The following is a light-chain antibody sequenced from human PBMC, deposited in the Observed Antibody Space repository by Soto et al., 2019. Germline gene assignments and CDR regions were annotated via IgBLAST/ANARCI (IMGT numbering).Light chain of an antibody. CDR3: SSYTSSSTPYV. V-gene: IGLV2-14*01. J-gene: IGLJ1*01. CDR2: DVS. Sequence: QSALTQPASVSGSPGQSITISCTGTSSDVGGYNYVSWYQQHPGKAPKLMIYDVSNRPSGVSNRFSGSKSGNTASLTISGLQAEDEGDYYCSSYTSSSTPYVFGTGPTVTVL. CDR1: SSDVGGYNY.